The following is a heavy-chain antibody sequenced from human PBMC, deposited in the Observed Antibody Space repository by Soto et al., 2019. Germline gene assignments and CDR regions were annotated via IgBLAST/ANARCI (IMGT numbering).Heavy chain of an antibody. D-gene: IGHD6-19*01. CDR1: GYTFTSYG. Sequence: ASVKVSCKASGYTFTSYGISWVRQAPGQGLEWMGWISAYNGNTNYAQKLQGRVTMTTDTSKNQFSLQLNSVTPEDTAVYYCARGRIAVADLSFDYWGQGTLVTVSS. V-gene: IGHV1-18*01. J-gene: IGHJ4*02. CDR3: ARGRIAVADLSFDY. CDR2: ISAYNGNT.